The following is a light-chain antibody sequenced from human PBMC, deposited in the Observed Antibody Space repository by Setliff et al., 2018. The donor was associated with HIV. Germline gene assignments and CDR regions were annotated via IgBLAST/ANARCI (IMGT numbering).Light chain of an antibody. V-gene: IGLV2-23*02. CDR1: SSDIGTYNL. CDR3: CSYAGANIQYI. CDR2: EVN. J-gene: IGLJ1*01. Sequence: QSVLTQPASVSGSPGQSITISCTGTSSDIGTYNLVSCYQQHPGKATKVIIYEVNKRPSGVSNRFSASESGNTASLTISGLQAEDEAEYYCCSYAGANIQYIFGVGTKVTGL.